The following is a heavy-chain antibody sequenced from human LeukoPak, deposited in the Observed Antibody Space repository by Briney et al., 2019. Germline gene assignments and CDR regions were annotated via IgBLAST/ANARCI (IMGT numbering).Heavy chain of an antibody. CDR1: GFTFSSYS. V-gene: IGHV3-21*01. CDR3: ARGPITMIASDY. Sequence: GGSLKLSCAASGFTFSSYSMNWVRQAPGKGLEWVSSISSSSSYIYYADSVKGRFTISRDNAKNSLYLQMNSLRAEDTAVYYCARGPITMIASDYWGQGTLVTVSS. J-gene: IGHJ4*02. CDR2: ISSSSSYI. D-gene: IGHD3-22*01.